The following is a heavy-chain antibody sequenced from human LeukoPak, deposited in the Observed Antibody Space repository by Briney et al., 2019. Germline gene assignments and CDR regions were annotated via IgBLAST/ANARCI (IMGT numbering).Heavy chain of an antibody. V-gene: IGHV3-30-3*01. J-gene: IGHJ4*02. Sequence: GGSLRLSCSASGFTFSSYAMHWVRQAPGKGLEWVAVISYDGSNKYYADSVKGRFTISRDNSKNTLYLQMNSLRAEDTAVYYCARDNDGAAAGSFDYWGQGTLVTVSS. D-gene: IGHD6-13*01. CDR3: ARDNDGAAAGSFDY. CDR2: ISYDGSNK. CDR1: GFTFSSYA.